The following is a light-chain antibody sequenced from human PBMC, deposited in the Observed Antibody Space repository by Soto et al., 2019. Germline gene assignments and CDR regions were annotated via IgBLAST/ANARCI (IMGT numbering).Light chain of an antibody. CDR2: ATS. CDR1: QGVTKS. J-gene: IGKJ4*01. Sequence: EIRLTQSASTLSLSTGERATLSCRASQGVTKSLAWYQQKPGQAPRLLIFATSHRATDIPTRFSGSGSETDFTLTISSLQPEDFATYYCQQRTTFGGGTKVDIK. V-gene: IGKV3-11*01. CDR3: QQRTT.